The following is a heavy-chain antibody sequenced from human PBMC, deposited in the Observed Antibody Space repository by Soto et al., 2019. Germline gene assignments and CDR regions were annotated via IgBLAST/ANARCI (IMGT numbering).Heavy chain of an antibody. J-gene: IGHJ6*02. CDR3: AGSGYYNNSGMDV. CDR1: GRSISSGGYS. CDR2: IYHSGST. V-gene: IGHV4-30-2*01. Sequence: PSETLSLTCAVSGRSISSGGYSWSWIRQPPGKGLEWIGYIYHSGSTYYNPSLKSRVTISVDRSKNQFSLKLSSVTAADTAVYYCAGSGYYNNSGMDVWGQGTTVTAP. D-gene: IGHD3-22*01.